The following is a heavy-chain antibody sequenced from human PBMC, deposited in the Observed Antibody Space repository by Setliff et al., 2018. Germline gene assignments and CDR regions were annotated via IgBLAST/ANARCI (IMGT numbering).Heavy chain of an antibody. J-gene: IGHJ6*03. Sequence: ASVKVSCKASGYIFNTFGISWVRRAPGQGLEWIGWISPYNGDAKYAQKLQDRVTMTIDTSTSTAYVEVRSLRSDDTALYYCARSPPNRGVGQGHHMDVWGKGTSVTVSS. CDR3: ARSPPNRGVGQGHHMDV. CDR1: GYIFNTFG. CDR2: ISPYNGDA. V-gene: IGHV1-18*01. D-gene: IGHD1-26*01.